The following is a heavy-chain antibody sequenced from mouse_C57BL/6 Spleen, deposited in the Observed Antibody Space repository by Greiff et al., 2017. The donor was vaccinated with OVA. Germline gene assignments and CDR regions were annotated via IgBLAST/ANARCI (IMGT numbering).Heavy chain of an antibody. D-gene: IGHD6-1*01. J-gene: IGHJ4*01. CDR2: IYPGDGDT. CDR3: ARLPRGAMDY. CDR1: GYAFSSSW. Sequence: QVQLQQSGPELVKPGASVKISCKASGYAFSSSWMNWVKQRPGKGLEWLGRIYPGDGDTNYNGKFKGKATLTADKSSSTAYMQLSSLTSEDSAVYFCARLPRGAMDYWGQGTSGTVSS. V-gene: IGHV1-82*01.